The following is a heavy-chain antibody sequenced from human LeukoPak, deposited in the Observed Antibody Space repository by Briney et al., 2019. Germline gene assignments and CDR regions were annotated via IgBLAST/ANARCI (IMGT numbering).Heavy chain of an antibody. CDR3: ARGRGFRYYYYYYMDV. V-gene: IGHV1-46*01. J-gene: IGHJ6*03. CDR1: GYTFTSYY. CDR2: INPSGGST. Sequence: ASVKVSCKASGYTFTSYYMHWVRQAPGQGLEWMGIINPSGGSTSYAQKFQGRVTMTRDTSTSTVYMELSRLRSDDTAVYYCARGRGFRYYYYYYMDVWGKGTTVTISS.